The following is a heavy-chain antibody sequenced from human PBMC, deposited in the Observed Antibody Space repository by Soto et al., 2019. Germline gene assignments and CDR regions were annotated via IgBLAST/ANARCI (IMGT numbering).Heavy chain of an antibody. Sequence: GASVKVSCKASGYTFTGYSMHWVRQAPGQGLEWMGWINAGNGNTKYSQKFQGRVTITRDTSASTAYMELSSLRSEDTAVYYCARTPLGLIVATILPSPFDYWGQGTLVTVSS. CDR2: INAGNGNT. CDR1: GYTFTGYS. J-gene: IGHJ4*02. D-gene: IGHD5-12*01. CDR3: ARTPLGLIVATILPSPFDY. V-gene: IGHV1-3*01.